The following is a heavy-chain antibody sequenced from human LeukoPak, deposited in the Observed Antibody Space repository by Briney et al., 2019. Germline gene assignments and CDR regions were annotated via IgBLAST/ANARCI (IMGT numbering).Heavy chain of an antibody. V-gene: IGHV1-2*02. D-gene: IGHD3-3*01. CDR3: ARSGTFADFWSGYPDY. J-gene: IGHJ4*02. CDR2: INPNRGGT. Sequence: ASVKVSCMASGYTFTGYYMHWVRQAPGQGLEWMGWINPNRGGTHYAQTLQGRVTMTRDTSISTAYMELSRLRSDDTAVYYCARSGTFADFWSGYPDYWGQGTLVTVSS. CDR1: GYTFTGYY.